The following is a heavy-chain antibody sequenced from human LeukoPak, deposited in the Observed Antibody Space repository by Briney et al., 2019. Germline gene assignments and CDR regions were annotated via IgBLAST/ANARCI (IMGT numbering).Heavy chain of an antibody. J-gene: IGHJ5*02. CDR2: IYYSGST. V-gene: IGHV4-59*08. Sequence: SETLSLTCTVSGGSISSYYWSWIRQPPGEGLEWIGYIYYSGSTNYNPSLKSRITISVDTSKNQFSLKLSSVTAADTAVYYCARTYDILTGAPFDPWGQGTLVTVSS. D-gene: IGHD3-9*01. CDR1: GGSISSYY. CDR3: ARTYDILTGAPFDP.